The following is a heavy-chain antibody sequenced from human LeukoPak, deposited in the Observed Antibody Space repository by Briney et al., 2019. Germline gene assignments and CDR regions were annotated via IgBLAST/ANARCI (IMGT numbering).Heavy chain of an antibody. CDR1: GGSISSYY. V-gene: IGHV4-59*12. D-gene: IGHD3-9*01. CDR2: IYYSGST. Sequence: SETLSLTCTVSGGSISSYYWSWIRQPPGKGLEWIGQIYYSGSTNYNPSLKSRVTISVDTSKNQFSLKLSSVTAADTAVYYCARGDYDILTGYWGDVYWGQGTLVTVSS. J-gene: IGHJ4*02. CDR3: ARGDYDILTGYWGDVY.